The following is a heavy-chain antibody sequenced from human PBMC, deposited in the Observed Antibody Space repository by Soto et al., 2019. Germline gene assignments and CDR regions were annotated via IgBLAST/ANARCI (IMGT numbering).Heavy chain of an antibody. D-gene: IGHD3-10*01. J-gene: IGHJ5*02. V-gene: IGHV2-5*02. Sequence: SGPTLVNPTQTLTLTCTLSGFSLSNSGVGVGWIRQPPGKALEWLALIYWDDAKRYSPSLKSRLTITQDTPQHQLVRTVTYMDPVDTASYFCAHRPLMVRGGSNWLDPWGQGTLVTVSS. CDR1: GFSLSNSGVG. CDR3: AHRPLMVRGGSNWLDP. CDR2: IYWDDAK.